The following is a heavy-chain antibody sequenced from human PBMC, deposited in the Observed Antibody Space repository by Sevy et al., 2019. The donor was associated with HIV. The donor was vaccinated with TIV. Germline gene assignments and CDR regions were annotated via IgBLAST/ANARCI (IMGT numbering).Heavy chain of an antibody. CDR2: IKQDGTDK. D-gene: IGHD3-16*02. V-gene: IGHV3-7*01. J-gene: IGHJ4*02. CDR3: ARALADWGSFHYSS. CDR1: GFTFATYW. Sequence: GGSLRLSCAASGFTFATYWMTWVRQAPGKGLEWVAYIKQDGTDKYYVDSVKGRFPISRDNAKNSLYLHMSGLRAEDTAVYYCARALADWGSFHYSSWGRGTLVTVSS.